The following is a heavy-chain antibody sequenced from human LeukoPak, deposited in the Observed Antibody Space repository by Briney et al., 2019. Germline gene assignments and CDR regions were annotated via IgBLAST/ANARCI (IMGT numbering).Heavy chain of an antibody. J-gene: IGHJ6*02. CDR3: ARDTSAGMDV. CDR2: ISSSSSYM. CDR1: GFTFSSYS. V-gene: IGHV3-21*01. Sequence: GGSPRLSCAASGFTFSSYSMNWVRQAPGKGLEWVSSISSSSSYMYYADSVKGRFTISRDNAKNSLYLQMNSLRAEDTAVYYCARDTSAGMDVWGQGTTVTVSS. D-gene: IGHD2/OR15-2a*01.